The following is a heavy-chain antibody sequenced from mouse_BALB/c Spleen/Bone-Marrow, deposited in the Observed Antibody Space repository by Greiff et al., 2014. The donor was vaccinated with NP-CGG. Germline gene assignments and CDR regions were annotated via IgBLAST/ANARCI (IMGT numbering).Heavy chain of an antibody. CDR3: TRPTMITWFAY. V-gene: IGHV6-6*02. CDR1: GFTFSNYW. D-gene: IGHD2-4*01. Sequence: EVQLVESGGGLVQPGGSMKLSCVASGFTFSNYWMNWVRQSPEKGLEWDAEIRLKSNNYATHYAESVKGRFTISRDDSKSSVYLQMNNLRAEDTGIYYCTRPTMITWFAYWGQGTLVTVSA. J-gene: IGHJ3*01. CDR2: IRLKSNNYAT.